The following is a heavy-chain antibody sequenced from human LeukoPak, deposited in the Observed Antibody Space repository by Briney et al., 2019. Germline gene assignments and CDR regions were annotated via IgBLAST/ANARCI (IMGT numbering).Heavy chain of an antibody. CDR2: ISGSGGST. J-gene: IGHJ4*02. V-gene: IGHV3-23*01. CDR1: GFTFSSYV. CDR3: AKSHDSSGSDY. D-gene: IGHD3-22*01. Sequence: PGGSLRLSCAASGFTFSSYVMSWVRQAPGKGLEWVSAISGSGGSTYYADSVKGRFTISRDNSRNTLYMQMNSLRAEDTAVYYCAKSHDSSGSDYWGQGTLVTVSS.